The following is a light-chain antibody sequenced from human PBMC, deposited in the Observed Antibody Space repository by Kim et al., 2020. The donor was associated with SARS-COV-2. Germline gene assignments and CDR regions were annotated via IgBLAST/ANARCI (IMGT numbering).Light chain of an antibody. CDR2: GAS. V-gene: IGKV1-39*01. CDR3: QQSDSTPYT. CDR1: RSIGNH. J-gene: IGKJ2*01. Sequence: DIQMTQSPSSLSASVGDRVTITCRASRSIGNHLNWYQQRPGKAPNLLIFGASNLQSGVSSRFSGSDSGTDFTLTIRNLQPEDSATYYCQQSDSTPYTFGQGTKLEI.